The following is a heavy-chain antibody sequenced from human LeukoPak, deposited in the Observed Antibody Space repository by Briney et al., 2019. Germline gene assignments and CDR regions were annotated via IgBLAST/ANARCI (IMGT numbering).Heavy chain of an antibody. Sequence: SETLSLTCTVSGASISSFYWSWIRQPPGKGLEWIGYIYYTGSTKYNSSLKSRVTISVDTSKNQFSLKLSSVTAADTAVYYCARVAPSQWLLLPNYFDYWGQETLVTVSS. CDR3: ARVAPSQWLLLPNYFDY. D-gene: IGHD3-22*01. V-gene: IGHV4-59*01. CDR1: GASISSFY. CDR2: IYYTGST. J-gene: IGHJ4*02.